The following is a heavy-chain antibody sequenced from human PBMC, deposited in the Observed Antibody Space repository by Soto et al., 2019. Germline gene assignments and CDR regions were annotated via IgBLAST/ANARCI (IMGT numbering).Heavy chain of an antibody. CDR2: INPNSGGT. D-gene: IGHD3-3*01. CDR3: ARASQYCDFWSGYYQQFDY. Sequence: ASVKVSCKASGYTFTGYYMHWVRQAPGQGLEWMGWINPNSGGTNYAQKFQGRVTMTRDTSISTAYMELSRLRSDDTAVYYCARASQYCDFWSGYYQQFDYWGQGTLVTVSS. CDR1: GYTFTGYY. J-gene: IGHJ4*02. V-gene: IGHV1-2*02.